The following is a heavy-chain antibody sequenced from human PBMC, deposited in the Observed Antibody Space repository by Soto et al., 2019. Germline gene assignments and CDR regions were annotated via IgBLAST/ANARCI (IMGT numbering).Heavy chain of an antibody. CDR2: IYYSVST. CDR1: GGSISSYY. D-gene: IGHD4-17*01. CDR3: ARHATLHGDYDY. J-gene: IGHJ4*02. V-gene: IGHV4-59*08. Sequence: QVQLQESGPGLVKPSETLSLTCTVSGGSISSYYWSWIRQPPGKGLEWIGYIYYSVSTNYNPSLRSRVTTSVDTSKNHFSLKLSSVTAADTAVQYCARHATLHGDYDYWGQVTLVTVSS.